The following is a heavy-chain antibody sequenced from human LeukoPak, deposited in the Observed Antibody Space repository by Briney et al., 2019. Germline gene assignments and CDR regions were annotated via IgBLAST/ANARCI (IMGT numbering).Heavy chain of an antibody. V-gene: IGHV4-59*01. CDR3: ARGPYYYMDV. CDR2: IYYSGSS. Sequence: SQTLSLTCAVSGGSISSYYWSWVRQPPGKGLEWSGYIYYSGSSNYNPSLKSRVTISVDTSKNQFSLKLSSVTAADTAVYYCARGPYYYMDVWGKGTTVTVSS. J-gene: IGHJ6*03. CDR1: GGSISSYY.